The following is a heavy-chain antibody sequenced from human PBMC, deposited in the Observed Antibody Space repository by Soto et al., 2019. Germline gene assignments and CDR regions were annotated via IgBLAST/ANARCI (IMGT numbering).Heavy chain of an antibody. CDR1: GFTFSSYA. D-gene: IGHD2-15*01. Sequence: EVQLLESGGGLVQPGGSLRLSCAASGFTFSSYAMCWVRQSPGKGLEWVSAISGSGGSTYYADSVKGRFTISRDNSKNTLYLQMNSLRAEDTAVYYCAKGRVAYGGGDFDYWGQGTLVPVSS. CDR2: ISGSGGST. CDR3: AKGRVAYGGGDFDY. V-gene: IGHV3-23*01. J-gene: IGHJ4*02.